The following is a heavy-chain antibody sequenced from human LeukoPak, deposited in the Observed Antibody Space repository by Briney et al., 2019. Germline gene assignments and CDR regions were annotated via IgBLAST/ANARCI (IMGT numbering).Heavy chain of an antibody. CDR3: ARDPSNQHYSSGWFHAFDI. Sequence: KASETLSLTCTVSGGSISSGGYYWSWIRQHPGKGLEWIGYIYYSGSTYYNPSLKSRVTISVDTSKNQFSLKLSSVTAADTAVYYCARDPSNQHYSSGWFHAFDIWGQGTMVTVSS. D-gene: IGHD6-19*01. CDR1: GGSISSGGYY. J-gene: IGHJ3*02. CDR2: IYYSGST. V-gene: IGHV4-31*03.